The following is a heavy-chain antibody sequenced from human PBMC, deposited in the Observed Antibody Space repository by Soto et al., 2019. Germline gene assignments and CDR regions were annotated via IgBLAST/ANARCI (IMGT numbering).Heavy chain of an antibody. J-gene: IGHJ4*02. D-gene: IGHD3-10*01. V-gene: IGHV3-23*01. CDR3: ANTRSGGSGSYYLPPDY. Sequence: EVQLLESGGGLVQPGGSLRLSCAASGFTFSSYAMSWVRQAPGKGLEWVSAISGSGGSTYYADSVKGRFTISRGNSQDPVDPPKNRPGTEDTAVLYRANTRSGGSGSYYLPPDYWGQGTLVTVSS. CDR1: GFTFSSYA. CDR2: ISGSGGST.